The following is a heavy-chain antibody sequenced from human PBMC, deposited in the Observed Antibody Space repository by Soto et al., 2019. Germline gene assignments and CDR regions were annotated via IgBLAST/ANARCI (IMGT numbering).Heavy chain of an antibody. Sequence: SVKVSCKASGVTFSSETLGWVRQAPGQGLEWVGGIIPLFGTASYAQKFQGRVTITADESTSTVYMELSSLRSDDTAVYFCATELGENPASPFDAWGKGTLVTVSS. D-gene: IGHD3-10*01. CDR2: IIPLFGTA. J-gene: IGHJ4*02. CDR3: ATELGENPASPFDA. V-gene: IGHV1-69*13. CDR1: GVTFSSET.